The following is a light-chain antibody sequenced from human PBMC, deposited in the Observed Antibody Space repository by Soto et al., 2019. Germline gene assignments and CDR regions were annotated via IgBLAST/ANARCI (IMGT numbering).Light chain of an antibody. J-gene: IGKJ4*01. CDR1: QSISSSY. V-gene: IGKV3-20*01. Sequence: EIVLTQSPGTLSLSPGERATLSCRASQSISSSYLAWYQQKPGQAPRLLIYGASSRATGIPDSFSGSGSGTDFTLTISRLEPEDFAVYYCQQYGSSPVFGGGTKVEIK. CDR3: QQYGSSPV. CDR2: GAS.